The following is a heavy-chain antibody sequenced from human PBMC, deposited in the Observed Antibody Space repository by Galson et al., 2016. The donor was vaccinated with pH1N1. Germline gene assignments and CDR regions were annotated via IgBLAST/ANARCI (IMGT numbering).Heavy chain of an antibody. CDR3: AYRGYCSGGSCYAFDS. D-gene: IGHD2-15*01. CDR2: IRNKANSYFT. J-gene: IGHJ3*02. CDR1: GFTFSNHY. V-gene: IGHV3-72*01. Sequence: SLRLSCAGSGFTFSNHYMDWVRQAQGKGLEWLGRIRNKANSYFTAYAASVKGRFAISRDDSKDSVYLQMNSLKAEDTAVYYCAYRGYCSGGSCYAFDSWGQGTMVTVSS.